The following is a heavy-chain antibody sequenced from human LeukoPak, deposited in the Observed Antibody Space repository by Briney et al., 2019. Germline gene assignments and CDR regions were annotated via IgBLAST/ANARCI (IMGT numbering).Heavy chain of an antibody. J-gene: IGHJ4*02. CDR2: ISWNSGSI. CDR1: GFTFSSYS. V-gene: IGHV3-9*01. Sequence: GGSLRLSCAASGFTFSSYSMNWVRQALGKGLEWVSGISWNSGSIGYADSVKGRFTISRDNAKNSLYLQMNSLRAEDTALYYCARGDLDYWGQGTLVTVSS. CDR3: ARGDLDY.